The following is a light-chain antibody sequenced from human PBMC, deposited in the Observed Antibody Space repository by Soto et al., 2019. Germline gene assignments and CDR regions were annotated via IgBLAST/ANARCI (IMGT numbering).Light chain of an antibody. J-gene: IGLJ1*01. CDR1: SSDVGGYTF. CDR2: GVS. CDR3: CSYAGTPYV. Sequence: QSVLNQPRSVSGSPGQSVTISCTGTSSDVGGYTFVSWYQQHPGKAPKLMIYGVSERPSGVPDRFSGSKSGNTASLTISGLQSEDEADYYCCSYAGTPYVLGTGTKVTVL. V-gene: IGLV2-11*01.